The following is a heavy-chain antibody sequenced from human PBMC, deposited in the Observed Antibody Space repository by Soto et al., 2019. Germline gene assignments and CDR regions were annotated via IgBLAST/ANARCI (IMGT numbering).Heavy chain of an antibody. CDR2: ISTYNGNT. J-gene: IGHJ5*02. CDR3: AACTGPSCHRGREWFAP. D-gene: IGHD2-2*01. V-gene: IGHV1-18*04. CDR1: GYTFSNNG. Sequence: QVQLVQSGAEVKKPGASVKVSCTASGYTFSNNGITWVRQAPGQGLEWMGWISTYNGNTNYAKKVQGRVTMTIDTSTSTAYMELRSLSSDDTAMYYCAACTGPSCHRGREWFAPWGQGTLVTVSA.